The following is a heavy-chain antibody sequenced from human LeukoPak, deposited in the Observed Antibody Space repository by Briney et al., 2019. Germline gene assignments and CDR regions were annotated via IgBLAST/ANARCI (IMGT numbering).Heavy chain of an antibody. CDR1: GFTFSSYA. V-gene: IGHV3-23*01. CDR3: ARDKGGSYLEYYFDY. CDR2: ISGSGGST. D-gene: IGHD1-26*01. Sequence: GGSLRLSCAASGFTFSSYAMSWVRQAPGKGLEWVSAISGSGGSTYYADSVKGRFTISRDNAKNSLYLQMNSLRAEDTAVYYCARDKGGSYLEYYFDYWGQGTLVTVSS. J-gene: IGHJ4*02.